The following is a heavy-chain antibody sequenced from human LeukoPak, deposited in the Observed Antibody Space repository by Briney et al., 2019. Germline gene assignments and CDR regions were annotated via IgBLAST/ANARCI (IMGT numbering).Heavy chain of an antibody. V-gene: IGHV3-23*01. D-gene: IGHD2-2*01. CDR2: IHGNVDRT. CDR3: VRDFEYQLLFDY. Sequence: GGSLRLSCAASGFTFSTYAFSWARQAPGKGLDWVSGIHGNVDRTFYADSVKGRFTISRDNARNSLYLQMHSLRAEDTAVYYCVRDFEYQLLFDYWGQGTLVTVSS. CDR1: GFTFSTYA. J-gene: IGHJ4*02.